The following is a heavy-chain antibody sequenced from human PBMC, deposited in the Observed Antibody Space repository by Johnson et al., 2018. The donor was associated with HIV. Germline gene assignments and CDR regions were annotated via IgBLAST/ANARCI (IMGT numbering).Heavy chain of an antibody. D-gene: IGHD5-24*01. J-gene: IGHJ3*02. Sequence: QMQLVESGGGVVQPGGSLRLSCAASGFTFSSYGMHWVRQAPGKGLEWVAFIRYDGSNKYYADSVKGRFTISRDNSENTLYLQMNSLRAEDTAVYYCARDEPYNLNAFDIWGQGTMVTVSS. V-gene: IGHV3-30*02. CDR2: IRYDGSNK. CDR3: ARDEPYNLNAFDI. CDR1: GFTFSSYG.